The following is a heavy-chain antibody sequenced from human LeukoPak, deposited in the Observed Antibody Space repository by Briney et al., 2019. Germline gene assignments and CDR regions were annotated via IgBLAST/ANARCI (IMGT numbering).Heavy chain of an antibody. Sequence: SETLSLACTVSGGSIGSRAYYWSWIRQPAGKGLEYIGRIYTDGSRXXNPSXKSRVSISMDTSNNQFSLRVTSVTAADTGVYYCXSEGLALAGNFYYWGQGALVTVSS. V-gene: IGHV4-61*02. CDR1: GGSIGSRAYY. D-gene: IGHD6-19*01. CDR3: XSEGLALAGNFYY. J-gene: IGHJ4*02. CDR2: IYTDGSR.